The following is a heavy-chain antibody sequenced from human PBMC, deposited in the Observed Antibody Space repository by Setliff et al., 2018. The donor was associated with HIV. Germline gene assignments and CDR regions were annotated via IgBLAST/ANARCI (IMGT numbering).Heavy chain of an antibody. D-gene: IGHD3-9*01. Sequence: SETLSLTCTVSGGSIGSSDYYWSWIRQPPGKGLEWIGYLYYSGSTYYNPSLKSRLTISLDASKNQFSLKLSTVTAADTAVYYCARAGITIFWNAFDMWGQGTMVTVS. CDR3: ARAGITIFWNAFDM. CDR2: LYYSGST. V-gene: IGHV4-30-4*08. J-gene: IGHJ3*02. CDR1: GGSIGSSDYY.